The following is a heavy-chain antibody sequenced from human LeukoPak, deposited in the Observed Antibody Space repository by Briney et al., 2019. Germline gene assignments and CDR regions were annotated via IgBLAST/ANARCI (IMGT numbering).Heavy chain of an antibody. CDR3: ARGGANCFDY. Sequence: PGRSLRLSCAASGFTFSNDAIHWVRQAPGKGLEWLAVISNDGSNKYYADSVKDRFTISRDNSKNTLYLQMDSLGPEDTAVYYCARGGANCFDYWGQGTLVTVSS. V-gene: IGHV3-30-3*01. D-gene: IGHD1-26*01. J-gene: IGHJ4*02. CDR2: ISNDGSNK. CDR1: GFTFSNDA.